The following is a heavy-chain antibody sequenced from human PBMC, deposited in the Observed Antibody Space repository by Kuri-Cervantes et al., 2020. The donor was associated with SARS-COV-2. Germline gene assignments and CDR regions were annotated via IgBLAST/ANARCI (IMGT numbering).Heavy chain of an antibody. CDR3: ARTYYDYIWGSYSDHWFDP. Sequence: SETLSLTCTVSGGSISSSSYYWGWIRQPPGKGLEWIGSIYYSGSTYYNPSLKSRVTISVDTSKNQFSLKLSSVTAADTAVYYCARTYYDYIWGSYSDHWFDPWGQGTLVTAPS. V-gene: IGHV4-39*07. D-gene: IGHD3-16*01. J-gene: IGHJ5*02. CDR2: IYYSGST. CDR1: GGSISSSSYY.